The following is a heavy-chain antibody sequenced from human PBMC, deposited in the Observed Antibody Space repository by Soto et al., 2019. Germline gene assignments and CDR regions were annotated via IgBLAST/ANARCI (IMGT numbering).Heavy chain of an antibody. V-gene: IGHV3-74*01. CDR3: ARAPPSRSGYFDY. J-gene: IGHJ4*02. CDR1: GFTFSSYW. D-gene: IGHD3-22*01. CDR2: INSDGSST. Sequence: PGGSLRLSCAASGFTFSSYWMHWVRQAPGKGLVWVSRINSDGSSTSYADSVKGRFTISRDNAKNTLYLQMNSLRAEDTAVYYCARAPPSRSGYFDYWGQGTLVTVSS.